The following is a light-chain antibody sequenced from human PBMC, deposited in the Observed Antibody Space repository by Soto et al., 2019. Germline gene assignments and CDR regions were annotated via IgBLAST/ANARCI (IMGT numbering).Light chain of an antibody. CDR1: QSVSSY. CDR2: GAS. CDR3: QHYDTSLRT. Sequence: EIVLTQSPCTLSLSPGERATLSCRASQSVSSYLAWYQQKPGQAPRLLIYGASTRATDIPDKFIGSGSGADFTLTISRLEPEDFAVYYCQHYDTSLRTFGPGTKVDI. V-gene: IGKV3-20*01. J-gene: IGKJ1*01.